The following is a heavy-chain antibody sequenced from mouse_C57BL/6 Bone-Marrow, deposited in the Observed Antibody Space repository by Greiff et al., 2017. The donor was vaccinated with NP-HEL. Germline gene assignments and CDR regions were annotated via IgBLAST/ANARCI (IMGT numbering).Heavy chain of an antibody. CDR2: IHPNSGST. D-gene: IGHD1-1*01. Sequence: QVQLKQPGAELVKPGASVKLSCKASGYTFTSYWMHWVKQRPGQGLEWIGMIHPNSGSTNYNEKFKSKATLTVDKSSSTAYMQLSSLTSEDSAVYYCARGNYYGYYYAIDYWGQGTSVTVSS. V-gene: IGHV1-64*01. CDR1: GYTFTSYW. CDR3: ARGNYYGYYYAIDY. J-gene: IGHJ4*01.